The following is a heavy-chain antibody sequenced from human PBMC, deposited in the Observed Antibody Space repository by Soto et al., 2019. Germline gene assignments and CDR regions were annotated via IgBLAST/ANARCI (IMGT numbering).Heavy chain of an antibody. CDR1: GFTFNSYA. D-gene: IGHD2-21*02. CDR3: AKVAYCGVDCYSGRYFLDY. CDR2: ISTGGGGT. Sequence: EVQLLESGGGLVQPGGSLRLSCAASGFTFNSYAMNWVRQAPGKGLEWVSVISTGGGGTYYADSVKGRFTISRDNSKNTLYLQMTSLRAEDTAIYYCAKVAYCGVDCYSGRYFLDYWGQGTLVTVSS. V-gene: IGHV3-23*01. J-gene: IGHJ4*02.